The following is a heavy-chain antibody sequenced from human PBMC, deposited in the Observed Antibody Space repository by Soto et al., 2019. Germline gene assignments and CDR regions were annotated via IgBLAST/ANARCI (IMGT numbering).Heavy chain of an antibody. V-gene: IGHV4-59*08. CDR3: ARLTPPVSSSWYPAWYFDL. CDR2: IYYSGST. D-gene: IGHD6-13*01. Sequence: QVQLQESGPGLVKPSETLSLTCTVSGGSISSYYWSWIRQPPGKGLEWIGYIYYSGSTNYNPSLKSRVTISVDTSKNQFSLKLSSVTAADPAVYYCARLTPPVSSSWYPAWYFDLWGRGTLVTVSS. CDR1: GGSISSYY. J-gene: IGHJ2*01.